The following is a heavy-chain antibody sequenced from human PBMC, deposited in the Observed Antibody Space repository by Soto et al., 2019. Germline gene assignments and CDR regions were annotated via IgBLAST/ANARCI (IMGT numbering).Heavy chain of an antibody. CDR1: GGTFSSYT. D-gene: IGHD4-17*01. J-gene: IGHJ4*02. CDR2: IIPILGIA. CDR3: ASGRLHHADYSSDY. Sequence: ASVKVSCKASGGTFSSYTISWVRQAPGQGLEWMGRIIPILGIANYAQKFQGRVTITADKSTSTAYMELSSLRSEDTAVYYCASGRLHHADYSSDYPGQGPLVTRSS. V-gene: IGHV1-69*02.